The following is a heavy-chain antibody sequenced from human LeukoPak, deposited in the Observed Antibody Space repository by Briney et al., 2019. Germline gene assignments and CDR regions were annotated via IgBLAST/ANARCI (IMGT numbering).Heavy chain of an antibody. CDR3: ARDILATSIAAPYY. V-gene: IGHV4-39*07. CDR2: IFYSGRT. D-gene: IGHD6-13*01. Sequence: PSETLSLTCTVSGGSISTSSYYWGWIRQPPGKGLEWIGSIFYSGRTYYNPSLKSRVTMSVDTSKNQFSLRLSSVNAADTAVYYCARDILATSIAAPYYWGQGTLVTVSS. CDR1: GGSISTSSYY. J-gene: IGHJ4*02.